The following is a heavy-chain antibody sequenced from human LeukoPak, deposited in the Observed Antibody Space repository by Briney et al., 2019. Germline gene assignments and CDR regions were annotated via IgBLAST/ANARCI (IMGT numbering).Heavy chain of an antibody. V-gene: IGHV3-23*01. CDR2: ISGSGGGT. CDR3: AKMIRGVNDFDY. Sequence: GGSLRLSCAASGFTFSSYAMSWVRQAPGKGLEWVSAISGSGGGTYYADSVKGRFTIPRDNSKNMLYLQMNSLRAEDTALYYCAKMIRGVNDFDYWGQGTLVTVSS. D-gene: IGHD3-10*01. CDR1: GFTFSSYA. J-gene: IGHJ4*02.